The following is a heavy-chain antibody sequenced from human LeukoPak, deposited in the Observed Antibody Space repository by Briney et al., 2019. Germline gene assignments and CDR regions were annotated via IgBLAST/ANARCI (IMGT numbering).Heavy chain of an antibody. J-gene: IGHJ5*02. CDR2: INHSGST. CDR1: GGSFSGYY. CDR3: ARVLRFLEWLGRAIWFDP. Sequence: SETLSLTCAVYGGSFSGYYWSWIRQPPGKGLEWIGEINHSGSTNYNPSLKSRVTISVDTSKNQFSLKLSSVTAADTAVYYCARVLRFLEWLGRAIWFDPWGQGTLVTVSS. D-gene: IGHD3-3*01. V-gene: IGHV4-34*01.